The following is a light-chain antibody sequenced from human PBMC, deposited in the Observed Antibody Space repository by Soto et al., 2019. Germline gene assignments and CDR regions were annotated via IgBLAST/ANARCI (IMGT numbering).Light chain of an antibody. V-gene: IGKV1-39*01. CDR3: QQSYSTPRT. CDR1: QSITSY. Sequence: DIPMTQSPSSLSASVGDRVTITCRASQSITSYLNWYQQKPGKAPKLLIYAASSLQSGVPSRFSGRGSGTDFTLTISSLQPEDFAAYYCQQSYSTPRTFGQGTKVEI. CDR2: AAS. J-gene: IGKJ1*01.